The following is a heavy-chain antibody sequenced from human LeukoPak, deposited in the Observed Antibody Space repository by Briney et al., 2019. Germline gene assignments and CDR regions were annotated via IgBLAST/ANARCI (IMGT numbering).Heavy chain of an antibody. V-gene: IGHV3-23*01. CDR3: ARVDNMVRGIIAY. CDR2: ISASGHST. Sequence: PGGSLRLSCAASGFTFSSYEMNWVRQAPGKGLEWVSRISASGHSTTYADSVKGRITISRDNSKNTLFLQVHSLRDDDTAVYYCARVDNMVRGIIAYWGQGTLVTVSS. D-gene: IGHD3-10*01. J-gene: IGHJ4*02. CDR1: GFTFSSYE.